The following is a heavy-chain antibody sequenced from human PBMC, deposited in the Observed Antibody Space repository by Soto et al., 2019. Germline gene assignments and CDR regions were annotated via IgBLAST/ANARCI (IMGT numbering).Heavy chain of an antibody. V-gene: IGHV4-38-2*01. D-gene: IGHD1-26*01. Sequence: PSETLSLTCAVSGYSISSGYYWGWIRQPPGKGLEWIGSIYHSGSTYYNPSLKSRVTISVDTSKNQFSLKLSSVTAADTAVYYCARHDLGATSYYYYYYGMDVWGQGTTVTVSS. CDR3: ARHDLGATSYYYYYYGMDV. CDR1: GYSISSGYY. J-gene: IGHJ6*02. CDR2: IYHSGST.